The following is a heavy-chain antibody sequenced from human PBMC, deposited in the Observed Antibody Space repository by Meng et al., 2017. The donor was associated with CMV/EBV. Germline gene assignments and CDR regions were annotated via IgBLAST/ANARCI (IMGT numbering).Heavy chain of an antibody. D-gene: IGHD6-13*01. CDR3: ARVYSSSEYFDY. V-gene: IGHV1-18*01. Sequence: SCKASVYTFTISGISWVRQAPGQGLEWMGWISAYNGNTNYAQKLQGRVTMTTDTSTSTAYMELRSLRSDDTAVYYCARVYSSSEYFDYWGQGTLVTVSS. CDR2: ISAYNGNT. J-gene: IGHJ4*02. CDR1: VYTFTISG.